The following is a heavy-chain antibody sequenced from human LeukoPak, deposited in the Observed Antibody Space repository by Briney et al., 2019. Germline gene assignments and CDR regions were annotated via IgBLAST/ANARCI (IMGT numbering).Heavy chain of an antibody. J-gene: IGHJ6*02. CDR2: ISAYYGNT. CDR3: AREADSSSWFLSPEGMDV. CDR1: GYTFTSYG. V-gene: IGHV1-18*01. D-gene: IGHD6-13*01. Sequence: GASVKVSCKASGYTFTSYGISWVRQAPGQGLEWMGWISAYYGNTNYAQKLQGRVTMTTDTSTSTAYMELRSLRSDDTAVYYCAREADSSSWFLSPEGMDVWGQGTTVTVSS.